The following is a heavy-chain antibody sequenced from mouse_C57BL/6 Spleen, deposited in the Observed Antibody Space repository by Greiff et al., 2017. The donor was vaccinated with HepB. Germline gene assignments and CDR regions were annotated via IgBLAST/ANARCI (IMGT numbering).Heavy chain of an antibody. CDR2: ISSGSSTI. CDR3: ARPDYYGSSAWFAY. CDR1: GFTFSDYG. V-gene: IGHV5-17*01. J-gene: IGHJ3*01. D-gene: IGHD1-1*01. Sequence: VQLQQSGGGLVKPGGSLKLSCAASGFTFSDYGMHWVRQAPEKGLEWVAYISSGSSTIYYADTVKGRFTISRDNAKNTLFLQMTSLRSEDTAMYYCARPDYYGSSAWFAYWGQGTLVTVSA.